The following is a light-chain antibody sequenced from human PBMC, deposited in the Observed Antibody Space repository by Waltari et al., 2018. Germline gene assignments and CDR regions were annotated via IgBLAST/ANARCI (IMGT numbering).Light chain of an antibody. J-gene: IGKJ1*01. CDR1: QFVSSN. V-gene: IGKV3-15*01. Sequence: DIVMTQSPATLSVSPGESVTLSCRASQFVSSNLAWYQAKPGQAPRLLIYGAATRATGIPARFSASGSGTEFALTITSLQSEDFAVYYCQQYNNWPRTFGQGTKVEV. CDR3: QQYNNWPRT. CDR2: GAA.